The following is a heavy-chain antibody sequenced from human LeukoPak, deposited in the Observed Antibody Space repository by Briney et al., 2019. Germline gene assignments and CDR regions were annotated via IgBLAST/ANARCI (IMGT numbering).Heavy chain of an antibody. CDR1: GGSFSGYY. J-gene: IGHJ5*02. CDR2: INHSGST. Sequence: SETLSLTCAVYGGSFSGYYWSWIRQPPGKGLEWIGEINHSGSTNYNPSLKSRVTISVDTSKNQFSLKLSSVTAADTAVYYCARKGFSSSWYQSNWFDPWGQGTLVTVPS. D-gene: IGHD6-13*01. V-gene: IGHV4-34*01. CDR3: ARKGFSSSWYQSNWFDP.